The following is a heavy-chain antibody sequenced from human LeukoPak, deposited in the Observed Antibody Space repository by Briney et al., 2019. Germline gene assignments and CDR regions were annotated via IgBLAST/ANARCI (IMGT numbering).Heavy chain of an antibody. V-gene: IGHV3-21*01. CDR3: ARVQYSSSWPFDY. CDR2: ISSSSSYI. CDR1: GFTFSSYS. J-gene: IGHJ4*02. D-gene: IGHD6-13*01. Sequence: PGGSLRLSCAASGFTFSSYSMNWVRQAPGKGLEWVSSISSSSSYIYYADSVKGRFTISRDNAKNSLYLQMNSLRAEDTAVCYCARVQYSSSWPFDYWGQGTLVTVSS.